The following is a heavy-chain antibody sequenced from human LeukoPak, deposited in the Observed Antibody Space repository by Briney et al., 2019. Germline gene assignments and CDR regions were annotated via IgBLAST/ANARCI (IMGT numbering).Heavy chain of an antibody. CDR3: ARDLGAGVLYPDY. CDR2: INPSGGST. Sequence: ASVKGSCKASGDTFTSDYMHWVRQAPGQGLEWRGIINPSGGSTSYAQKFQGRVTMTRDMSTSTVYMELSSLRSEDTAVYYCARDLGAGVLYPDYWGQGTLVTVSS. D-gene: IGHD3-10*01. V-gene: IGHV1-46*01. CDR1: GDTFTSDY. J-gene: IGHJ4*02.